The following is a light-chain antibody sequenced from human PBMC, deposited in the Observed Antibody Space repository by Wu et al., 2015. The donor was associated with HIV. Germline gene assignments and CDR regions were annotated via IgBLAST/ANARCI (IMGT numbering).Light chain of an antibody. CDR3: KHFDSYSASWT. Sequence: DIQMTQSPSTLSASVGDRVTITCRASQSLSNRLAWYQQKSGQAPKLLIYKASNLQDGVPSRFSGSGSGTDFTLTISSLQPDDFANLFXFKHFDSYSASWTVGQRA. V-gene: IGKV1-5*03. CDR1: QSLSNR. CDR2: KAS. J-gene: IGKJ1*01.